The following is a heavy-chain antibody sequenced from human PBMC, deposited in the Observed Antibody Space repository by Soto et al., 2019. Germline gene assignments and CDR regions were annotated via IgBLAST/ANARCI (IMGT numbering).Heavy chain of an antibody. J-gene: IGHJ3*02. D-gene: IGHD1-26*01. Sequence: ASVKVSCKVSGYTLTELSMHWVRQAPGKGLEWMGGFDPEDGETIYAQKFQGRVTMTKDTSTDTAYMELSSLRSEDTAVYYCATAMASGSYYDAFDIWGQGTMVTVSS. CDR1: GYTLTELS. CDR2: FDPEDGET. CDR3: ATAMASGSYYDAFDI. V-gene: IGHV1-24*01.